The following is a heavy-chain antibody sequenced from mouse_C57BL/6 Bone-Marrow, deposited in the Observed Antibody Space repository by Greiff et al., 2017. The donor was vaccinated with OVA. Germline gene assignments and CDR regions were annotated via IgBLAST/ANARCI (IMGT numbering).Heavy chain of an antibody. CDR3: ARYGYDGVFDY. D-gene: IGHD2-2*01. V-gene: IGHV1-42*01. CDR1: GYSFTGYY. Sequence: EVQLQQSGPELVKPGASVKISCKASGYSFTGYYMNWVKQSPEKSLEWIGEINPSTGGTTYNQKFKAKATLTVDKSSSTAYMQLKSLTSEDSAVDYCARYGYDGVFDYWGQGTTLTVSS. CDR2: INPSTGGT. J-gene: IGHJ2*01.